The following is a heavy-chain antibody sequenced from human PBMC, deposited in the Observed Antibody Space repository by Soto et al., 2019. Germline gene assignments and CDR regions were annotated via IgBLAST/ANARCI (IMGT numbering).Heavy chain of an antibody. CDR1: GFTFNNYG. Sequence: PGGSLRLSCEASGFTFNNYGMHWIRQAPGKGQEWISGISASEGTTYYAETVKGRFTISRDFSRNTMYLQMNSLRGDDSAVYFCARVRRYISSWYYFDYWGQGTLVTVCS. D-gene: IGHD6-13*01. CDR3: ARVRRYISSWYYFDY. V-gene: IGHV3-23*01. J-gene: IGHJ4*02. CDR2: ISASEGTT.